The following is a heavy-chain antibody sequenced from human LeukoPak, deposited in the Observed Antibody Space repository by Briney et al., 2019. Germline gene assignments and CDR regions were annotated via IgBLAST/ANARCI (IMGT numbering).Heavy chain of an antibody. CDR2: ISAYNGNT. CDR3: ARYGVLRYSYLTYGMDV. D-gene: IGHD3-9*01. Sequence: EASVKVSCKASGYTFTSYGISWVRQAPGQGLEWMGWISAYNGNTNNAQKLQGRVTMTTETSTSTAYMELRSLRSDDTAVYYCARYGVLRYSYLTYGMDVWGKGTTVTVSS. CDR1: GYTFTSYG. J-gene: IGHJ6*04. V-gene: IGHV1-18*04.